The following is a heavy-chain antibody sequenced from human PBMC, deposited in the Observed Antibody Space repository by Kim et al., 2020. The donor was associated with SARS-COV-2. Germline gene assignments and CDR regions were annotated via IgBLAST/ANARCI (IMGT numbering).Heavy chain of an antibody. Sequence: GGSLRLSCAASGFTLSTFVMSWVRQAPGKGLEWVSAITEGVGVTYYADSVKGRFTISRDNSKNTLYLQMNSLRAEDTAIYYCAKPDGPDFWGQGTLVPVS. CDR2: ITEGVGVT. V-gene: IGHV3-23*01. J-gene: IGHJ5*01. CDR1: GFTLSTFV. CDR3: AKPDGPDF.